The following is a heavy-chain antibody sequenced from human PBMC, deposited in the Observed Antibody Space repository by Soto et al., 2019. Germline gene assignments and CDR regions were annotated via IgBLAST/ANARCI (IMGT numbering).Heavy chain of an antibody. CDR2: ISAYNGNT. V-gene: IGHV1-18*04. CDR3: ARVEASVVVVTANYYYGMDV. Sequence: GASVKVSCKASGYTFTSYGISWVRQAPGQGLEWMGWISAYNGNTNYAQKLQGRVTMTTDTSTSTAYMELRSLRSDDTAVYYCARVEASVVVVTANYYYGMDVWGQGTTVTVSS. CDR1: GYTFTSYG. J-gene: IGHJ6*02. D-gene: IGHD2-21*02.